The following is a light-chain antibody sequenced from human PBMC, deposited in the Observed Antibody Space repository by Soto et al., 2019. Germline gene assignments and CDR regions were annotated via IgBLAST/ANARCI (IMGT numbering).Light chain of an antibody. Sequence: EVVMTQSPATLSVSPGERVTLSCRASQSINAHLAWYQQTPGQAPRLLIHGASTRATGIPARFSGSGFGTEFILTISSLQSEDFAIYYCQQYNTWLWTFGQGTKVEI. V-gene: IGKV3-15*01. CDR1: QSINAH. J-gene: IGKJ1*01. CDR3: QQYNTWLWT. CDR2: GAS.